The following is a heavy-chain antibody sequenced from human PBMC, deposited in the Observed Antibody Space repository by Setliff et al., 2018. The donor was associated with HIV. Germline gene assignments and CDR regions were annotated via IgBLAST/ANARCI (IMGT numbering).Heavy chain of an antibody. CDR3: ARVEYLWSPSSGWYHGPFDY. Sequence: SETLSLTCNVSGGSISSGIQYWGWVRQSPGKGLEWIGTISYSGNAYYNPSLKSRVTISVDTSKNQFSLKLSSVTAADTAVYYCARVEYLWSPSSGWYHGPFDYWGQGTLVTVPQ. J-gene: IGHJ4*02. V-gene: IGHV4-39*07. CDR1: GGSISSGIQY. D-gene: IGHD6-19*01. CDR2: ISYSGNA.